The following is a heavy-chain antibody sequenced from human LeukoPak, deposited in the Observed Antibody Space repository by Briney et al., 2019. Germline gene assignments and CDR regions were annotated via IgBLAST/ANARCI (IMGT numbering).Heavy chain of an antibody. CDR3: ARAFCGGDCYFMDDAFDI. CDR2: ISSSSSYI. V-gene: IGHV3-21*01. CDR1: GFTFSSYA. Sequence: SGGSLRLSCAASGFTFSSYAMTWVRQAPGKGLEWVSSISSSSSYIYYADSVKGRFTISRDNAKNSLYLQMNSLRAEDTAVYYCARAFCGGDCYFMDDAFDIWGQGTMVTVSS. D-gene: IGHD2-21*01. J-gene: IGHJ3*02.